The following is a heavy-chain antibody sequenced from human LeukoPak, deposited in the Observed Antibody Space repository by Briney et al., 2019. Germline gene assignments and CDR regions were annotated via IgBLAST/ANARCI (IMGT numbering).Heavy chain of an antibody. V-gene: IGHV3-30*02. CDR1: GFTFSRYG. CDR2: IRYDGNHQ. CDR3: AKHSHDGSAPYYEVQLDY. J-gene: IGHJ4*02. D-gene: IGHD3-22*01. Sequence: PGGSLRLSCAASGFTFSRYGLLWVRQAPGKGLDVVTFIRYDGNHQYYADSVKGRFTISRDNSKNTVYLQMNSLRAEDTAIYYCAKHSHDGSAPYYEVQLDYWGQGTLVTVSS.